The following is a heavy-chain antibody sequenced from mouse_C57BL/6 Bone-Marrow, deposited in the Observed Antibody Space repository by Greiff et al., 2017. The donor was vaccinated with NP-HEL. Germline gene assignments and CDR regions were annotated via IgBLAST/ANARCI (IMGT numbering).Heavy chain of an antibody. CDR3: VRHVEGAMDY. Sequence: EVMLVESGGGLVQPKGSLKLSCAASGFSFNTYAMNWVRQAPGKGLEWVARIRSKSNNYATYYADSVKDRFTISRDDSESMLYLQMNNLKTEDTAMYYCVRHVEGAMDYWGQGTSVTVSS. CDR1: GFSFNTYA. V-gene: IGHV10-1*01. J-gene: IGHJ4*01. CDR2: IRSKSNNYAT.